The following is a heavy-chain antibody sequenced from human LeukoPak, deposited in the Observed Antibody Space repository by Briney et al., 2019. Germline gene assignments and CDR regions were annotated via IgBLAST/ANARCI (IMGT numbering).Heavy chain of an antibody. Sequence: GASVKVSCKASGNTFTNYGFSWVRQAPGQGLEWMGWTSAYNGNTNYTQKLQGRVTMTTDAPTSTAYMELRSLRSDDTAVYYCARGAREQQPDYYYGLDVWGQGTTVTVSS. CDR2: TSAYNGNT. V-gene: IGHV1-18*01. D-gene: IGHD6-13*01. J-gene: IGHJ6*02. CDR1: GNTFTNYG. CDR3: ARGAREQQPDYYYGLDV.